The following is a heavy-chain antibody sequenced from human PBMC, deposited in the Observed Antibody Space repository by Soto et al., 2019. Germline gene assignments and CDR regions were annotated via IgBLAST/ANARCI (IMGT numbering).Heavy chain of an antibody. V-gene: IGHV1-69*18. CDR1: GGTLSSSV. J-gene: IGHJ5*02. CDR2: IVPMSGTT. Sequence: QVQLVQSGAEVKKPGSSVRVPCKASGGTLSSSVISWVRQAPGQGLEWMGSIVPMSGTTKYAQRFQGRVPITADESTNTAYMELSSLRSEDSAVYYCAREGFSGSYLPSWGQGTLVTVSS. CDR3: AREGFSGSYLPS. D-gene: IGHD1-26*01.